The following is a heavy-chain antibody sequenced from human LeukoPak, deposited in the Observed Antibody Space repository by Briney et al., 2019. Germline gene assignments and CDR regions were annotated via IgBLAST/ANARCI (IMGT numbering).Heavy chain of an antibody. Sequence: GGSLRLSCAASGFTFSSYSMNWVRQAPGKGLEWVSSISSSSSYIYYADSVKGRFTISRDNAKNSLYLQMNSLRAEDTAVYYCARDPSEEYCGGDCYLDYWGQGTLVTVSS. CDR3: ARDPSEEYCGGDCYLDY. D-gene: IGHD2-21*02. CDR1: GFTFSSYS. J-gene: IGHJ4*02. CDR2: ISSSSSYI. V-gene: IGHV3-21*01.